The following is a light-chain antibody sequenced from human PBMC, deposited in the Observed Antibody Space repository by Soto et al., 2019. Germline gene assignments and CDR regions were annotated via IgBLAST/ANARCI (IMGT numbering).Light chain of an antibody. Sequence: QSALTQPASVSGSPGQSITISCTGTSSDVGSYKFVSWYQQHPVKAPKLMIYEGSKRPSGVSNRFSGSKSGNTASLTISGLQADDEADYYCCSYAGSSTVVFGGGTKLTVL. CDR2: EGS. J-gene: IGLJ2*01. CDR1: SSDVGSYKF. CDR3: CSYAGSSTVV. V-gene: IGLV2-23*01.